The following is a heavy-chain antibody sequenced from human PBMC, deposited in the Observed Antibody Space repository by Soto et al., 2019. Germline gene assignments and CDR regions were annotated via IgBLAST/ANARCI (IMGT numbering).Heavy chain of an antibody. D-gene: IGHD2-2*01. Sequence: QVQLQESGPGLVKPSETLSLTCTVSGGSISTYYWSWIRQPAGKGLEWIGRIYASGSTNYNPSLKSRVTMSVATSKNQFSLKLSSVTAADTAVYYCARGGMVIIPTATAFDYWGQGTLVTVSS. CDR3: ARGGMVIIPTATAFDY. CDR2: IYASGST. CDR1: GGSISTYY. V-gene: IGHV4-4*07. J-gene: IGHJ4*02.